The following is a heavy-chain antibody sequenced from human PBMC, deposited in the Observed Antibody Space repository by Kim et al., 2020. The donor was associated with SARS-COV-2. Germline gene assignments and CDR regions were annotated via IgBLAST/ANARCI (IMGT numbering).Heavy chain of an antibody. D-gene: IGHD2-2*01. CDR1: GGSLSSSNYY. CDR3: ARPRPQLLRTPFEY. Sequence: SESLSLTCTVSGGSLSSSNYYWGWLRQPPGKGLEWIGSIYHSGTTYYNPSLRRRVTISVDTSKNQFSLKLTSVTSAATAVYDCARPRPQLLRTPFEYWGRRTRVPVSS. CDR2: IYHSGTT. J-gene: IGHJ4*02. V-gene: IGHV4-39*01.